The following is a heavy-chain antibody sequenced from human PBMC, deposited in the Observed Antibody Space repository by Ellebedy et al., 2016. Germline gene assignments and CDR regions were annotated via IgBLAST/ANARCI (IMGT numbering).Heavy chain of an antibody. CDR2: INPSGGST. D-gene: IGHD2-8*01. V-gene: IGHV1-46*01. CDR1: GYTFTSYY. CDR3: ARNQVSVYADNYYYYGMDV. Sequence: ASVTVSCKASGYTFTSYYMHWVRQAPGQGLEWMGIINPSGGSTSYAQKFQGRVTMTRDTSTSTVYMELSSLRSEDTAVYYCARNQVSVYADNYYYYGMDVWGQGTTVTVSS. J-gene: IGHJ6*02.